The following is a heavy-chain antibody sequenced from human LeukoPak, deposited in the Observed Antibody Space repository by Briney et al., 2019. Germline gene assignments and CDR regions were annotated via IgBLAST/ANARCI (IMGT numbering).Heavy chain of an antibody. Sequence: TGGSLRLSCAASGFTFSSHGMHWVRQAPGKGLEWVAVIWYDGSNKYYADSVKGRFTISRDNTKNTLYLQMNSLRAEDTAVYYCARSGSYYSSPRPHQFDYWGQGTLVTVSS. CDR3: ARSGSYYSSPRPHQFDY. V-gene: IGHV3-33*01. D-gene: IGHD1-26*01. CDR1: GFTFSSHG. CDR2: IWYDGSNK. J-gene: IGHJ4*02.